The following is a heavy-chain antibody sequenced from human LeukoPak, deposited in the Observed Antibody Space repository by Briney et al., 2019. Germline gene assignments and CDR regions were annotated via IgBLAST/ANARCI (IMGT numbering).Heavy chain of an antibody. J-gene: IGHJ3*02. D-gene: IGHD3-16*02. CDR3: ARQSYVWGNYRCDDALDI. V-gene: IGHV1-18*01. CDR2: ISTYNGNT. CDR1: GYTFRRYG. Sequence: GASVKVSCKASGYTFRRYGITWVRQAPGQGLEWMGWISTYNGNTNYAQKLQGRVTMTTDTSTSTAYMELRSLRSDDTAVYYCARQSYVWGNYRCDDALDIWGQGTMVTVSS.